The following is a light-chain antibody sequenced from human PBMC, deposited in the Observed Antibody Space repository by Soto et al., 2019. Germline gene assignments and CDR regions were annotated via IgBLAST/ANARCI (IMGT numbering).Light chain of an antibody. Sequence: EIVMTHSPATLSVSPCERATLSVSASQSVGSSYLAWYQQKPGQAPRLLIYGASSRATGIPDRFSGSASGTDFTLTISRLEPEDFAVYYCQQYGSSPLTFGGGTKVDIK. V-gene: IGKV3-20*01. CDR1: QSVGSSY. CDR2: GAS. J-gene: IGKJ4*01. CDR3: QQYGSSPLT.